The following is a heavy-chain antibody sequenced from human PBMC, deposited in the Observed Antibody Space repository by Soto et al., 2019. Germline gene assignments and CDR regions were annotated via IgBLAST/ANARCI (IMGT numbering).Heavy chain of an antibody. V-gene: IGHV3-48*03. CDR1: GFGFSAYE. CDR2: IDSSSNTI. J-gene: IGHJ5*02. CDR3: ARVSSWFGP. Sequence: GVLRLSCAASGFGFSAYEMTWVRQAPGKGLEWLSYIDSSSNTIYYADSVQGRFTISRDNAKRSLYLQMNSLRPEDTALYYCARVSSWFGPWGQGALVTVSS.